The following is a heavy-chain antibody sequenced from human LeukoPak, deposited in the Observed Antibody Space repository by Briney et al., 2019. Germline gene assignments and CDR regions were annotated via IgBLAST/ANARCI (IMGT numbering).Heavy chain of an antibody. J-gene: IGHJ4*02. CDR3: ARRSGSYYSGGDY. V-gene: IGHV5-51*01. Sequence: GESLKISCQASGYNFPNYFIGWVRQMPGKGLEWMGFIFPADSDTRYSPSFQGQVIVSADKSITTAYLQWSSLKASDTAMYYCARRSGSYYSGGDYWGQGTLVTVSS. CDR2: IFPADSDT. D-gene: IGHD1-26*01. CDR1: GYNFPNYF.